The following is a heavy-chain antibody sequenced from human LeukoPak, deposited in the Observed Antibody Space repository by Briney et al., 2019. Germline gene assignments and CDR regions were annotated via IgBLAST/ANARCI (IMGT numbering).Heavy chain of an antibody. J-gene: IGHJ1*01. Sequence: ASVKVSCTTSGYTFTGYYLHWVRQATGQGLEWMGWMNPNSGNTGYAQKFQGRVTMTRNTSISTAYMELSSLRSEDTAVYYCARGLHRVMMVAEGPKEYFQHWGQGTLVTVSS. V-gene: IGHV1-8*02. CDR3: ARGLHRVMMVAEGPKEYFQH. D-gene: IGHD3-22*01. CDR1: GYTFTGYY. CDR2: MNPNSGNT.